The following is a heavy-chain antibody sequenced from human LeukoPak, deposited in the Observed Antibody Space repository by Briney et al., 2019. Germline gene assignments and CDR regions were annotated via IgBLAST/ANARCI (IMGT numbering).Heavy chain of an antibody. CDR3: ARGPYRTVTTGPYYFDY. CDR1: DYTFTFTTYG. Sequence: ASVKVSCKASDYTFTFTTYGISWVRQAPGQGLEWMGRISAYNGYTSYAQKLQGRVTMTTDTSTSTAYMELRSLRSDDTAVYYCARGPYRTVTTGPYYFDYWGQGTLVTVSS. CDR2: ISAYNGYT. J-gene: IGHJ4*02. D-gene: IGHD4-17*01. V-gene: IGHV1-18*01.